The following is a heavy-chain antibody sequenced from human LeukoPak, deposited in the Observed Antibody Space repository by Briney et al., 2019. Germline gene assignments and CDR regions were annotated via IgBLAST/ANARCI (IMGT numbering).Heavy chain of an antibody. CDR2: IYYSGST. CDR3: ARRYHSFGGDAFDI. J-gene: IGHJ3*02. CDR1: GGSISSFY. D-gene: IGHD3-10*01. Sequence: SETLSLTCTVSGGSISSFYCSWIRQPPGKGLEWIGYIYYSGSTNYNPSLKSRVTISVDTSKNQFSLKLSSVTAADTAVYYCARRYHSFGGDAFDIWGQGTMVTVSS. V-gene: IGHV4-59*01.